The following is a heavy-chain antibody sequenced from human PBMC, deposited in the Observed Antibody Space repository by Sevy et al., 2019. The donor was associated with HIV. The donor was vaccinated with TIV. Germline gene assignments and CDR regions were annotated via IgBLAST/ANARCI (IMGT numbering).Heavy chain of an antibody. J-gene: IGHJ6*03. Sequence: ASVKVSCKASGYTFTSYGISWVRQAPGQGLEWMGWISAYNGNTNYAQKLQGRVTMTRDTSTSTAYMELRSLRSDDTAVYYCASRKAAAGGENYYYYMDVWGKGTTVTVSS. CDR2: ISAYNGNT. V-gene: IGHV1-18*01. CDR3: ASRKAAAGGENYYYYMDV. CDR1: GYTFTSYG. D-gene: IGHD6-13*01.